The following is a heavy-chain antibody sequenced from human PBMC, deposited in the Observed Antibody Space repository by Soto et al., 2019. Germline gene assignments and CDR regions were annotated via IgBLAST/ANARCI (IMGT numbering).Heavy chain of an antibody. V-gene: IGHV4-34*01. D-gene: IGHD3-10*01. CDR3: ARDKITALFEY. CDR2: INHSGST. CDR1: GGSFSGYY. J-gene: IGHJ4*02. Sequence: PSETLSLTCAVYGGSFSGYYWTWIRQPPGTGLEWIGEINHSGSTNYNPSLKSRVTISVDTSKNQFSLKLTSVTAADTAVYYCARDKITALFEYCGQGTLVTVSS.